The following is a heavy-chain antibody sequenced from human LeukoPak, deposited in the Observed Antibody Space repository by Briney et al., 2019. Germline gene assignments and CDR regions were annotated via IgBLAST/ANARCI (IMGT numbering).Heavy chain of an antibody. CDR1: GFAFRTCT. CDR2: ISSTGDNI. Sequence: GGSRRLSCAASGFAFRTCTMNWVRQAPGKGREWVSFISSTGDNIYYADSVKGRFTISRNNAKNSLYLQMNSLREEDTAVYYCGGEFSSSPASMDVWGQGASVTVSS. CDR3: GGEFSSSPASMDV. J-gene: IGHJ6*02. D-gene: IGHD6-13*01. V-gene: IGHV3-21*06.